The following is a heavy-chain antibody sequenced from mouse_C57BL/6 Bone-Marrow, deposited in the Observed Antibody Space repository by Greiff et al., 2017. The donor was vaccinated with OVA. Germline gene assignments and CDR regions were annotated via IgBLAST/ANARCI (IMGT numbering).Heavy chain of an antibody. V-gene: IGHV1-76*01. CDR1: GYTFTDYY. D-gene: IGHD2-2*01. Sequence: VQLQQSGAELVRPGASVKLSCKASGYTFTDYYINWVKQRPGQGLEWIARIYPGSGNTYYNEKFKGKATLTAEKSSSTAYMQLSSLTSEDSAVYFCARKGLRVYYFDYWGQGTTLTVSS. J-gene: IGHJ2*01. CDR3: ARKGLRVYYFDY. CDR2: IYPGSGNT.